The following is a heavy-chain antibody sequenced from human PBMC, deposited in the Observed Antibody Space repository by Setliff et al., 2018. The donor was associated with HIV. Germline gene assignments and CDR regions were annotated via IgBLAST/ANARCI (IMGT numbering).Heavy chain of an antibody. Sequence: SETLSLTCTVSGGSISTYFWSWVRQTPGKGLEWIGYIYYTGSTSYNPSFRSRVTMSVDTSKNQFSLKLSSVTAADTAVYYCARPTSGSNSPYVDWGQGTLVTVSS. J-gene: IGHJ4*01. CDR3: ARPTSGSNSPYVD. V-gene: IGHV4-59*08. D-gene: IGHD3-10*02. CDR1: GGSISTYF. CDR2: IYYTGST.